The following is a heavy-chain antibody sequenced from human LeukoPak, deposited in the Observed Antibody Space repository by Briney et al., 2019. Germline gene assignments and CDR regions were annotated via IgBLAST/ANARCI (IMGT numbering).Heavy chain of an antibody. CDR3: ARDRYRDGFAHLDY. J-gene: IGHJ4*02. D-gene: IGHD5-24*01. Sequence: ASVKLSCKASGYTFTSYAIHWVRQAPGQGLEWMGWITPSGGTNYPQKFQGRVAITWDTSITTAYMDLSRLTSDDTAVYYCARDRYRDGFAHLDYWGQGALVTVSS. CDR1: GYTFTSYA. CDR2: ITPSGGT. V-gene: IGHV1-2*02.